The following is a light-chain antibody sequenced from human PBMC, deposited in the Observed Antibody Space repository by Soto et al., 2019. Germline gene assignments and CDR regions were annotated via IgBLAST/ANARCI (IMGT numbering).Light chain of an antibody. CDR1: QSLRSN. CDR2: GAS. CDR3: QQYNSWSSIT. Sequence: EIVMTQSPATLSVSPGERATLSCRASQSLRSNLAWYQQKPGQAPRLLIYGASTRATGIPGRFSGSGSGTEFALTISSLQSEDLAIYYCQQYNSWSSITFGQGTRLEIK. J-gene: IGKJ5*01. V-gene: IGKV3-15*01.